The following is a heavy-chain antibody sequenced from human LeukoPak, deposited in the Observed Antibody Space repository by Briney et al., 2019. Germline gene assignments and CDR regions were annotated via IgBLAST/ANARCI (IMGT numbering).Heavy chain of an antibody. CDR2: ISAYNGNT. Sequence: GASVKVSCKASGYTFTSYGIGWVRQAPGQGLEWMGWISAYNGNTNYAQKLQGRVTMTTDTSTSTAYMELRSLRSDDTAVYYCARRRDYYGSGSYYRSAFDIWGQGTMVTVSS. CDR1: GYTFTSYG. CDR3: ARRRDYYGSGSYYRSAFDI. J-gene: IGHJ3*02. D-gene: IGHD3-10*01. V-gene: IGHV1-18*01.